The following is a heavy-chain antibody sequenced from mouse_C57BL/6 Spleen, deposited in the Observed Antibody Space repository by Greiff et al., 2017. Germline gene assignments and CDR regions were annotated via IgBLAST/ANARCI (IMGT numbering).Heavy chain of an antibody. CDR1: GYAFSSSW. CDR3: ARPLYYDYDRGYAMDY. V-gene: IGHV1-82*01. J-gene: IGHJ4*01. D-gene: IGHD2-4*01. CDR2: IYPGDGDT. Sequence: QVQLQQSGPELVKPGASVKISCKASGYAFSSSWMNWVKQRPGKGLEWIGRIYPGDGDTNYNGKFKGKATLTADKSSSTAYMQLSSLTSEDSAVYFCARPLYYDYDRGYAMDYWGQGTSVTVSS.